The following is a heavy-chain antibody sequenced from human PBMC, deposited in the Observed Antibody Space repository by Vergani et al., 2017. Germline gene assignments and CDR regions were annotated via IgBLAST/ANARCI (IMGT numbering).Heavy chain of an antibody. D-gene: IGHD5-12*01. CDR1: GFTFSSYA. CDR2: ISGSGGST. J-gene: IGHJ4*02. CDR3: AKRAGYSGYDPRYYFDY. Sequence: EVQLLESGGGLVQPGGSLRLSCAASGFTFSSYAMSWVRQAPGKGLEWVSAISGSGGSTYYADSVKGRFTISRDNSKNTLYLQMNSLRAEDTAVYYCAKRAGYSGYDPRYYFDYWVQGTLVTVSS. V-gene: IGHV3-23*01.